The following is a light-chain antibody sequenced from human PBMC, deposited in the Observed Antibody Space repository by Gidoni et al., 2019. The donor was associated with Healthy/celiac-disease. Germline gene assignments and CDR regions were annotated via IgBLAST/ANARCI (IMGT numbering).Light chain of an antibody. CDR2: EVS. CDR1: SSDVGGYNY. V-gene: IGLV2-14*01. Sequence: QSALTQPASVSGSPGQSITISCTGTSSDVGGYNYVSWYQQHPGKAPKLMIYEVSKRPSGVSNRFSGSKSGNTASLTISGLQAEDAADYYCSSYTSSSTSFGGGTKLTVL. CDR3: SSYTSSSTS. J-gene: IGLJ3*02.